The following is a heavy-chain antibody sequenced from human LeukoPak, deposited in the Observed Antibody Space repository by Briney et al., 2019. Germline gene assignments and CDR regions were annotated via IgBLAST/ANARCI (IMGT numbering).Heavy chain of an antibody. J-gene: IGHJ5*02. Sequence: GSSVKVSCKASGGTFSSYAISWVRQAPGKGLEWMGGFDPEDGETIYAQKFQGRVTMTEDTSTDTAYMELSSLRSEDTAVYYCATITGPGRFDPWGQGTLVTVSS. D-gene: IGHD1-14*01. CDR3: ATITGPGRFDP. CDR2: FDPEDGET. V-gene: IGHV1-24*01. CDR1: GGTFSSYA.